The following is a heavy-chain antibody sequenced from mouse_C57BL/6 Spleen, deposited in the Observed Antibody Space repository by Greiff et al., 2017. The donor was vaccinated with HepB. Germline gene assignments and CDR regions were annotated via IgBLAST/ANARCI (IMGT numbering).Heavy chain of an antibody. D-gene: IGHD2-5*01. CDR3: APAYYSNYEAY. CDR1: GYTFTDYY. CDR2: INPNNGGT. J-gene: IGHJ3*01. V-gene: IGHV1-26*01. Sequence: VQLQQSGPELVKPGASVKISCKASGYTFTDYYMNWVKQSHGKSLEWIGDINPNNGGTSYNQKFKGKATLTVDKSSSTAYMELRSLTSEDSAVYYCAPAYYSNYEAYWGQGTLVTVSA.